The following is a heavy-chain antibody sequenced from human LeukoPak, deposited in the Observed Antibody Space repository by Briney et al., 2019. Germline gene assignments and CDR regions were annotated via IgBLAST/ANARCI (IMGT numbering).Heavy chain of an antibody. Sequence: SETLSLTCTVSGGSISSYYWCWIRQPPGKGLEWIGYIYYSGSTNYNPSLKSRVTISVDTSKNQFSLKLSSVTAADTAVYYCARDWARYDILTGLLLGYYGMDVWGQGTTVTVSS. CDR3: ARDWARYDILTGLLLGYYGMDV. D-gene: IGHD3-9*01. V-gene: IGHV4-59*01. CDR2: IYYSGST. CDR1: GGSISSYY. J-gene: IGHJ6*02.